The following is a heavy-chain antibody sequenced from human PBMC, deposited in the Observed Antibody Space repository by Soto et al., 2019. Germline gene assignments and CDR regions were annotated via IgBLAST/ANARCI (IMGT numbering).Heavy chain of an antibody. D-gene: IGHD2-2*01. Sequence: GGSLRLSCAASGFTFSSYWMHWVRQAPGKGLVWVSRVLSDGNRTSYADSVEGRFTISRDNAKNTLYLQMNSLRAEDTAVYYCARGGEYCTITSCYHYYYMDVWGKGTTVTVSS. V-gene: IGHV3-74*01. CDR2: VLSDGNRT. J-gene: IGHJ6*03. CDR1: GFTFSSYW. CDR3: ARGGEYCTITSCYHYYYMDV.